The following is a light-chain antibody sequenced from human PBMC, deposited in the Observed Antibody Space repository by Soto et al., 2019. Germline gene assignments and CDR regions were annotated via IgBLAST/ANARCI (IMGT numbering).Light chain of an antibody. CDR3: AACDDSLNEGV. CDR2: SNN. V-gene: IGLV1-44*01. Sequence: QSVLTQPPSVSGTPGQRVTISCSGSSSNLGTNTVNWYQQLPGTAPKVLIYSNNQRPSGVPDRCSGSKSGTSATLAISGLQSEDEADYYCAACDDSLNEGVFGGGTKLTVL. CDR1: SSNLGTNT. J-gene: IGLJ2*01.